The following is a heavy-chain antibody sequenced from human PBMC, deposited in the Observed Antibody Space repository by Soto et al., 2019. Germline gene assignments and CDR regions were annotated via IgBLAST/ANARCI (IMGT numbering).Heavy chain of an antibody. CDR2: IYSGGST. Sequence: EVQLVESGGGLVQPGGSLRLSCAASGFTVSSNYMSWVRQAPGKGLAWVSVIYSGGSTYYSDSVKGRFTISRDNPKNTLYLQMNSLRAEDTAVYYCAREDYDSSGYYYYWGQGTLVTVSS. D-gene: IGHD3-22*01. J-gene: IGHJ4*02. V-gene: IGHV3-66*01. CDR1: GFTVSSNY. CDR3: AREDYDSSGYYYY.